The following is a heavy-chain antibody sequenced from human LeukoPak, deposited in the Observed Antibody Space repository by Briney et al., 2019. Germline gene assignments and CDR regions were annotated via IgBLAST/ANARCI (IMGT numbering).Heavy chain of an antibody. V-gene: IGHV4-59*01. J-gene: IGHJ5*02. Sequence: SETLSLTCTVSGGSISGYYWSWIRQPPGKGLEWIAYIYYNGISNYNPSLKSRVIISVDTSKNQFSLKLSSVTAADTAVYYCARVMGATRYNWFDPWGQGTLVTVSS. D-gene: IGHD1-26*01. CDR3: ARVMGATRYNWFDP. CDR2: IYYNGIS. CDR1: GGSISGYY.